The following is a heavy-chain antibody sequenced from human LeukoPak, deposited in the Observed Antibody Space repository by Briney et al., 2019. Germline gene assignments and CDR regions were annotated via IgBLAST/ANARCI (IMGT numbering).Heavy chain of an antibody. CDR2: IYYSGST. CDR3: ARVLLSYSSGYYGIDY. Sequence: PSETLSLTCTVSGGSISSYYWNWIRQPPGKGLEWIGYIYYSGSTNYNPSLKSRVTVSVDTSKNQFSLRLISVTAADTAVYYCARVLLSYSSGYYGIDYWGQGTLVTVSS. V-gene: IGHV4-59*01. J-gene: IGHJ4*02. CDR1: GGSISSYY. D-gene: IGHD3-22*01.